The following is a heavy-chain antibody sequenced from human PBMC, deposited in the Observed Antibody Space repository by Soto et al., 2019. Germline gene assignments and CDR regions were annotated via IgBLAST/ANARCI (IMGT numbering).Heavy chain of an antibody. CDR2: INHSGST. CDR3: ARSRGMAV. V-gene: IGHV4-34*01. CDR1: GGSFSGYY. Sequence: QVQLQQWGAGLLKPSETLSLTCAVYGGSFSGYYWSWIRQPPGKGLEWIGEINHSGSTNDNPSLKSRVTISVDTSKNQFSLKLSSVTAADTGVYYCARSRGMAVWGQGPTVTVSS. J-gene: IGHJ6*02.